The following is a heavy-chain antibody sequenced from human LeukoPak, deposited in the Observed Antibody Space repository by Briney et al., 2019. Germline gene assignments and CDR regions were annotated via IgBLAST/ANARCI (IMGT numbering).Heavy chain of an antibody. Sequence: ASVKVSCKASGYTFTSYGISWVRQAPGQGLEWMGIINPSGGSTSYAQKFQGRVTMTRDTSTSTVYMELSSLRSEDTAVYYCARGWLNTARSWDYMDVWGKGTTVTVSS. V-gene: IGHV1-46*01. CDR2: INPSGGST. CDR1: GYTFTSYG. J-gene: IGHJ6*03. CDR3: ARGWLNTARSWDYMDV. D-gene: IGHD5-18*01.